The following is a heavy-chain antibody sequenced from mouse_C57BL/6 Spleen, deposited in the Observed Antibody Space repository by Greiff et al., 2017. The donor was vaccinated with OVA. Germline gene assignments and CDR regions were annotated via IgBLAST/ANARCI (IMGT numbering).Heavy chain of an antibody. D-gene: IGHD1-1*01. CDR1: GYAFSSSW. CDR2: IYPGDGDT. J-gene: IGHJ2*01. V-gene: IGHV1-82*01. Sequence: VMLVESGPELVKPGASVKISCKASGYAFSSSWMNWVKQRPGKGLEWIGRIYPGDGDTNYNGKFKGKATLTADKSSSTAYMQLSSLTSEDSAVYFCARYPYYYGGLDYWGQGTTLTVSS. CDR3: ARYPYYYGGLDY.